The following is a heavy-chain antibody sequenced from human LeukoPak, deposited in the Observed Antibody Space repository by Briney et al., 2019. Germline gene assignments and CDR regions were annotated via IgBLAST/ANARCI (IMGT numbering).Heavy chain of an antibody. CDR3: ARQPTYYGSGSYYLPYYYYGMDV. Sequence: ASVKVSCKASGYTFTSYYINWVRQATGQGLEWMGWMNPNSGNTGYAQKFQGRVTMTRNTSISTAYMELSSLRSEDTAVYYCARQPTYYGSGSYYLPYYYYGMDVWGQGTTVTVSS. D-gene: IGHD3-10*01. V-gene: IGHV1-8*01. J-gene: IGHJ6*02. CDR2: MNPNSGNT. CDR1: GYTFTSYY.